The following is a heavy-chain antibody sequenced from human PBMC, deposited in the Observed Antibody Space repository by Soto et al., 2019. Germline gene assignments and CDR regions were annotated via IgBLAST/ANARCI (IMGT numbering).Heavy chain of an antibody. J-gene: IGHJ6*02. CDR1: GYTFTSYD. CDR2: MNPNSGNT. D-gene: IGHD3-10*01. CDR3: ARGEVLWFGELLSLSRYGMDV. V-gene: IGHV1-8*01. Sequence: ASVKVSCKASGYTFTSYDINWGRQATGQGLEWMGGMNPNSGNTGYAQKFQGRVTMTRNTSISTAYMELSSLRSEDTAVYYCARGEVLWFGELLSLSRYGMDVWGQGTTVTVSS.